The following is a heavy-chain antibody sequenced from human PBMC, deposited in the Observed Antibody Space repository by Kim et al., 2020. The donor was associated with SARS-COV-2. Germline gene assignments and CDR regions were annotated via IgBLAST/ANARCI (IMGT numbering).Heavy chain of an antibody. V-gene: IGHV3-53*01. D-gene: IGHD3-10*01. CDR3: ARYYYGSGSLAFDY. CDR1: GFTVSSNY. J-gene: IGHJ4*02. CDR2: IYSGGST. Sequence: GGSLRLSCAASGFTVSSNYMSWVRQAPGKGLEWVSVIYSGGSTYYADSVKGRFTISRDNSKNTLYLQMNSPRAEDTAVYYCARYYYGSGSLAFDYWGQGTLVTVSS.